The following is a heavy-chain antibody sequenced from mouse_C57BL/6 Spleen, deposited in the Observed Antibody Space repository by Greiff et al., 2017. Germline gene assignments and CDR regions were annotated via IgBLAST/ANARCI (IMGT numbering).Heavy chain of an antibody. CDR3: ARNYDYDYWYFDV. D-gene: IGHD2-4*01. CDR2: IYPGGGYT. V-gene: IGHV1-63*01. J-gene: IGHJ1*03. CDR1: GYTFTNYW. Sequence: QVQLKESGAELVRPGTSVKMSCKASGYTFTNYWIGWAKQRPGHGLEWIGDIYPGGGYTNYNEKFKGKATLTADKSSSTAYMQFSSLTSEDSAIYYCARNYDYDYWYFDVWGTGTTVTVSS.